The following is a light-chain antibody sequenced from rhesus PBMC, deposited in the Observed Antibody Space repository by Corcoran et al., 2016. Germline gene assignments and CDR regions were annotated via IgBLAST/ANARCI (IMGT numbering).Light chain of an antibody. CDR1: RANIGDYF. V-gene: IGLV1-85*01. CDR2: ENN. J-gene: IGLJ1*01. Sequence: QSVLTQPPSLSGAPGQRVPITCPGRRANIGDYFVQWYQHLPGAAPKLLIYENNKRPSGISGRFSGSQSGTSASLTINGLQSEDEADYHCQSFDIILYSDVFGTGTRLTVL. CDR3: QSFDIILYSDV.